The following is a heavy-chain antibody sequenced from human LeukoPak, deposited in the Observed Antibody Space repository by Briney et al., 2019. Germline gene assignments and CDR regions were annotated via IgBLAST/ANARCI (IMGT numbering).Heavy chain of an antibody. CDR1: GGSISSYY. V-gene: IGHV4-59*08. CDR2: IYYSGST. D-gene: IGHD3-16*01. Sequence: SETLSLTCTVSGGSISSYYWSWIRQPPGKGLEWIGYIYYSGSTNYNPSLKSRVTISVDTSKNQFSLRLSSVTAADTAVYYCARAYMIWGQGTTVTVSS. J-gene: IGHJ6*02. CDR3: ARAYMI.